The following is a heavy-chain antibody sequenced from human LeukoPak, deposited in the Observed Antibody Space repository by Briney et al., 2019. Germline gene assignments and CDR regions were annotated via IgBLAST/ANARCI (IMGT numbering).Heavy chain of an antibody. J-gene: IGHJ3*02. Sequence: GASVKVSCKASGYTFTSYAMHWVRQAPGQRLEWMGWINAGNGNTKYSQKFQGRVTIARDTSASTAYMELSSLRSEDTAVYYCARALVASYYDSSGYSDAFDIWGQGTMVTVSS. CDR3: ARALVASYYDSSGYSDAFDI. CDR1: GYTFTSYA. V-gene: IGHV1-3*01. D-gene: IGHD3-22*01. CDR2: INAGNGNT.